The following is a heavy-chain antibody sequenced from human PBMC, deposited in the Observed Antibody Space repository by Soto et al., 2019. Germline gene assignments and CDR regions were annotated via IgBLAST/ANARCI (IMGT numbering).Heavy chain of an antibody. D-gene: IGHD3-9*01. J-gene: IGHJ6*02. CDR1: GLSFSGSA. CDR2: IRSKGNSYAT. Sequence: EVQLVEAGGGLVQPGGSLKLSCAASGLSFSGSAMHWVRQASGKGLEWVGRIRSKGNSYATAYAASVKGRFIISRDDSKNTAYLQMNSLKTEDTAVYYCTPCPNSDILPDNCYGMDVWGQGTTVTVSS. CDR3: TPCPNSDILPDNCYGMDV. V-gene: IGHV3-73*02.